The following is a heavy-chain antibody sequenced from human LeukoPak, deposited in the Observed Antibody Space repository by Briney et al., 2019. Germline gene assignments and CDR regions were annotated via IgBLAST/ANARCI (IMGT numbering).Heavy chain of an antibody. V-gene: IGHV4-34*01. CDR3: ARTFRVLYGLDP. Sequence: SETLSLTCAVYGGSFSGYYWSWIRQPPGKGLEWIGEINHSGSTNYNPSLKSRVTMSVDTSKNQFSLKLSSVTAADTAVYYCARTFRVLYGLDPWGQGTLVTVSS. CDR1: GGSFSGYY. CDR2: INHSGST. D-gene: IGHD2-8*01. J-gene: IGHJ5*02.